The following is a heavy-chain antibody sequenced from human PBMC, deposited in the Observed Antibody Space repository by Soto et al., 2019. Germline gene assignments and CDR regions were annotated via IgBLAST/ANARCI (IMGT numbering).Heavy chain of an antibody. V-gene: IGHV3-23*01. J-gene: IGHJ6*02. CDR1: GFTFSSYA. CDR2: ISGSGGST. D-gene: IGHD5-18*01. CDR3: AKDARPWIQLWSLLYYGIDV. Sequence: EVQLLESGGGLVQPGGSLRLSCAASGFTFSSYAMSWVRQAPGKGLEWVSAISGSGGSTYYADSVKGRFTISRDNSKNTLYLQMNSLRAEDTAVYYCAKDARPWIQLWSLLYYGIDVWGQGTTVTLSS.